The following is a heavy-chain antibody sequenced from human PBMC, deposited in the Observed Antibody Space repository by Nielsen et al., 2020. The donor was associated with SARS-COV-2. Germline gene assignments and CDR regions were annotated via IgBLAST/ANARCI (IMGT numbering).Heavy chain of an antibody. CDR3: ARNSGWYPNVNKYYYYGMDV. CDR2: IYYDGRTT. V-gene: IGHV4-39*07. D-gene: IGHD6-19*01. Sequence: WIRQPPGKGLEWIGKIYYDGRTTYYNPSLKSRVTISVDTSKNQFSLKLSSVTAADTAVYYCARNSGWYPNVNKYYYYGMDVWGQGTTVTVSS. J-gene: IGHJ6*02.